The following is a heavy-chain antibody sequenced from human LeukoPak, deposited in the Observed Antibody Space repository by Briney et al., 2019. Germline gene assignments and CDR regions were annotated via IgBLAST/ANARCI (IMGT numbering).Heavy chain of an antibody. CDR2: IDWDDDK. CDR1: GFSLSTSGMC. CDR3: ARIRRFGETFYYYMDV. V-gene: IGHV2-70*01. D-gene: IGHD3-10*01. J-gene: IGHJ6*03. Sequence: SGPTLFHPTQPLTLTCTFSGFSLSTSGMCVSWIRQPPGKALEWLALIDWDDDKYYSTSLKTRLTISKDTSKNQVVLTMTNMDPVDTATYYCARIRRFGETFYYYMDVWGKGTTVTVSS.